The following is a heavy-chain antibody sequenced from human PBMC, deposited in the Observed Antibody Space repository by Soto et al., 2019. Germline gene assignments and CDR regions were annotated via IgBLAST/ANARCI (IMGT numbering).Heavy chain of an antibody. J-gene: IGHJ4*02. CDR2: TYPSDSDT. V-gene: IGHV5-51*01. D-gene: IGHD3-16*01. Sequence: GASLKISCRCFGYRFTSYWIVCVRRMPGKGLEWVGITYPSDSDTRYSLSFQGQVTISADKSLSTAYLQWSRVKASDTAMYYCALGWVLGSFEYWGQGTMVTVSS. CDR1: GYRFTSYW. CDR3: ALGWVLGSFEY.